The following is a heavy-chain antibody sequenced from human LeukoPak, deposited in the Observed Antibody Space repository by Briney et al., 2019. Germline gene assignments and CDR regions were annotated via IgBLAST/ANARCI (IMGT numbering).Heavy chain of an antibody. CDR1: GGTFSSYA. CDR2: IIPILGIA. V-gene: IGHV1-69*04. CDR3: ARQIQLWFKPYWYFDL. Sequence: SVKVSCKASGGTFSSYAISWVRQAPGQGLEWMGRIIPILGIANYAQKFQGRVTITADKSTSTAYMELSSLRSEDTAVYYCARQIQLWFKPYWYFDLWGRGTLVTVSS. D-gene: IGHD5-18*01. J-gene: IGHJ2*01.